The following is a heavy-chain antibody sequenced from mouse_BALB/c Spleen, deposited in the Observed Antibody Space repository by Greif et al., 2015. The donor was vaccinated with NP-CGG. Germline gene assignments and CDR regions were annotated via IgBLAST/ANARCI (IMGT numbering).Heavy chain of an antibody. CDR1: GFTFSSYG. Sequence: EVQGVESGGGLVKPGGSLKLSCAASGFTFSSYGMSWVRQTPEKRLEWVATISGGGSYTYYPDSVKGRFTISRDNAKNNLYLQMSSLRSEDTALYYCARPGGDYDPWFAYWGQGTLVTVSA. D-gene: IGHD2-4*01. J-gene: IGHJ3*01. CDR2: ISGGGSYT. V-gene: IGHV5-9-2*01. CDR3: ARPGGDYDPWFAY.